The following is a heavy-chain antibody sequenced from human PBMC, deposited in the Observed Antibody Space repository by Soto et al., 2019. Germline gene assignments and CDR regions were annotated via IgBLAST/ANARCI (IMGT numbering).Heavy chain of an antibody. V-gene: IGHV4-31*07. CDR3: SRWVGEPPDFSDS. CDR1: GAYMRNDYYY. Sequence: SETLSLTCTVSGAYMRNDYYYWSWVRQNQGKDLEWIGHMHHSGRTHYNPSLNSRVAISVDTSKNQFSLYLNSVTAANTAVYFFSRWVGEPPDFSDSRGPGPSVSGSS. CDR2: MHHSGRT. J-gene: IGHJ4*02. D-gene: IGHD2-15*01.